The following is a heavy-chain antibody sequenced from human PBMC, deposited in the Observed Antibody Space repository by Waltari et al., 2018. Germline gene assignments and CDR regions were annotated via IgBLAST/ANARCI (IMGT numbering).Heavy chain of an antibody. CDR3: ARTLAAAGTRWFDP. D-gene: IGHD6-13*01. CDR2: IKHSGST. V-gene: IGHV4-34*01. CDR1: GGSFSGYY. Sequence: QVQLQQWGAGLLKPSETLSLTCAVYGGSFSGYYWSWIRQPPGKGLKWIGEIKHSGSTNYYPDLKSRITISVDTSKDQFSLKLSYVTAADTAGDYSARTLAAAGTRWFDPWGQGTLVTVSS. J-gene: IGHJ5*02.